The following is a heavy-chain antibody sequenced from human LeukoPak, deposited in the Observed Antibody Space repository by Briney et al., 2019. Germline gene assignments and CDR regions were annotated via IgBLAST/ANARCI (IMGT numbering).Heavy chain of an antibody. CDR2: AGWAGGTT. Sequence: GGPLRLSCATSGLNFHRYTMHWVRQAPGKGLEWVCLAGWAGGTTYYSDSVRGRFTISRDSGRNSVYLQMNSLTTDDTAFYFCAKELDTMFFDYWGQGALVTVSS. J-gene: IGHJ4*02. D-gene: IGHD3-10*02. V-gene: IGHV3-43*01. CDR3: AKELDTMFFDY. CDR1: GLNFHRYT.